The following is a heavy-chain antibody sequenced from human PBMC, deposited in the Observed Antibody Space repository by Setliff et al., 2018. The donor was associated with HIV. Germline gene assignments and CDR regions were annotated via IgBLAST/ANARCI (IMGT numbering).Heavy chain of an antibody. CDR1: GYTFTNYY. CDR2: IYPGGARR. J-gene: IGHJ4*02. Sequence: RASVKVSCKASGYTFTNYYMHWVRQAPGQGLEWMGIIYPGGARRSYAQKFQGRVTMTWDTSTSTVYMELSSLRSEDTALYYCARSAHDSETGYWGQGTLVTVFS. CDR3: ARSAHDSETGY. V-gene: IGHV1-46*01. D-gene: IGHD5-12*01.